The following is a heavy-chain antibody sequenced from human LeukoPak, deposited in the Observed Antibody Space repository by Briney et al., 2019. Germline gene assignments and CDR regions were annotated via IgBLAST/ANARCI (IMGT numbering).Heavy chain of an antibody. CDR2: ISSSCSTI. CDR3: AELGITMIGGV. CDR1: GFTFSSYE. J-gene: IGHJ6*04. Sequence: GGSLRLSCASSGFTFSSYEMNWVRQAPGKGLEGVSYISSSCSTIYYADSVKGRFTICRDNAKNSLYLQTNSLRAEDTAVYYCAELGITMIGGVWGKGTTVTISS. D-gene: IGHD3-10*02. V-gene: IGHV3-48*03.